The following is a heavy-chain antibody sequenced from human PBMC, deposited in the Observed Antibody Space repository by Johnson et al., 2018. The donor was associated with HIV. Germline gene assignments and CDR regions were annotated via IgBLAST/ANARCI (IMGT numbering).Heavy chain of an antibody. CDR3: ARDRVGSGGKGSFDI. J-gene: IGHJ3*02. D-gene: IGHD4-23*01. V-gene: IGHV3-20*04. CDR1: GFTFDDYG. Sequence: EVQLVESGGGVVRPGGSLRLSCSASGFTFDDYGINWVRQAPGRGLEWVSGINWNGGSAGYTDSVRGRFTISRDSAQNSVSLQMNSLRAEDTALYFCARDRVGSGGKGSFDIWGQGTMVTVSS. CDR2: INWNGGSA.